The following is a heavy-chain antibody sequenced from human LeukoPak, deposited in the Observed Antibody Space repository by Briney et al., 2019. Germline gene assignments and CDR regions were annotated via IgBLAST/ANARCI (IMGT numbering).Heavy chain of an antibody. CDR1: GYSFTSYS. D-gene: IGHD3-10*01. V-gene: IGHV5-51*01. CDR3: ARGIGHYYGSGSYGLMDY. Sequence: GESLKISCKGSGYSFTSYSIGCVRQMPGKGLEWIGIIYPGDSDTRYSPSFPGQVSISSGKSISTAYLEWSSLKASDTAMYYCARGIGHYYGSGSYGLMDYWGQGTLVTVSS. CDR2: IYPGDSDT. J-gene: IGHJ4*02.